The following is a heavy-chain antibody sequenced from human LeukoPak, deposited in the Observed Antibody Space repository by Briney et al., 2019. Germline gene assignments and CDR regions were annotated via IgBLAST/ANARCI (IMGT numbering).Heavy chain of an antibody. D-gene: IGHD6-25*01. Sequence: PGGSLRLSCAASGFTFSSYGMHWVRQAPGKGLEWVAVIWYDGSNKYYADSVKGRFTISRDNSKNTLYLQMNSLRAEDTAVYYCAKSLGAATVDYWGQGTLVTVSS. CDR3: AKSLGAATVDY. V-gene: IGHV3-30*02. CDR1: GFTFSSYG. J-gene: IGHJ4*02. CDR2: IWYDGSNK.